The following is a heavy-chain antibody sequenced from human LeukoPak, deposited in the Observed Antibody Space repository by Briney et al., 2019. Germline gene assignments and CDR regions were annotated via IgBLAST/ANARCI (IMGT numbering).Heavy chain of an antibody. CDR2: FSHDGSST. CDR3: TRPKWGLHYFDC. J-gene: IGHJ4*02. V-gene: IGHV3-30-3*01. Sequence: PGGSLRLSCAASGFTVSNSGIHWVRQAPGKGLEWVAVFSHDGSSTYYADSVKGRFTISRDNSKNTLHLQMNSLRADDTAVYYCTRPKWGLHYFDCWGQGALVTVSS. CDR1: GFTVSNSG. D-gene: IGHD2-8*01.